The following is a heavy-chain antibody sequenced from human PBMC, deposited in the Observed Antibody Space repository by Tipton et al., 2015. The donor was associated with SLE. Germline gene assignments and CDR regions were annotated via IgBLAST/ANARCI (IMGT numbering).Heavy chain of an antibody. Sequence: SLRLSCAASGFTVSSNYMNWVRQAPGKGLEWVSVIYSGGGAYYADSVKGRFTISRDNSNNTLYLQMNSLRAEDTAVYYCARANRGYDILTGYYGDYFDYWGQGTLVTVSS. J-gene: IGHJ4*02. V-gene: IGHV3-53*01. CDR3: ARANRGYDILTGYYGDYFDY. CDR2: IYSGGGA. D-gene: IGHD3-9*01. CDR1: GFTVSSNY.